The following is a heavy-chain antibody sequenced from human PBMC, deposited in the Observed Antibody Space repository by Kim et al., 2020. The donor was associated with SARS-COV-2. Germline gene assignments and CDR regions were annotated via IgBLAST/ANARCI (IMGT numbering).Heavy chain of an antibody. CDR3: AREGYCSGGSCYSSRLYYYYGMDV. D-gene: IGHD2-15*01. CDR2: IIPILGIA. V-gene: IGHV1-69*04. CDR1: GGTFSSYA. J-gene: IGHJ6*02. Sequence: SVKVSCKASGGTFSSYAISWVRQAPGQGLEWMGRIIPILGIANYAQKFQGRVTITADKSTSTAYMELSSLRSEDTAVYYCAREGYCSGGSCYSSRLYYYYGMDVWGQGTTVTVSS.